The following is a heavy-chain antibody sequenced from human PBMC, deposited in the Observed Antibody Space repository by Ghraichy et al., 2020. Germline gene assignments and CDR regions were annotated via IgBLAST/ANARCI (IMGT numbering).Heavy chain of an antibody. J-gene: IGHJ6*03. Sequence: SETLSLTCTVSGGSISSGGYYWSWIRQHPGKGLEWIGYIYYSGSTYYNPSLKSRVTISVDTSKNQFSLKLSSVTAADTAVYYCARVWAIVVVAHYYYYMDVWGKGTTVTVSS. CDR1: GGSISSGGYY. CDR3: ARVWAIVVVAHYYYYMDV. D-gene: IGHD2-15*01. V-gene: IGHV4-31*03. CDR2: IYYSGST.